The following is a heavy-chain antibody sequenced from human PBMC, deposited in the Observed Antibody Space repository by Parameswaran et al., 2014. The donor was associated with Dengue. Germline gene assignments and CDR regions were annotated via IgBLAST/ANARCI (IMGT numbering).Heavy chain of an antibody. J-gene: IGHJ6*03. CDR2: ISSSSSYI. Sequence: VRQAPGKGLEWVSSISSSSSYIYYADSVKGRFTISRDNAKNSLYLQMNSLRAEDAAVYYCARAYCSSTSCLGWDYYYMDVWGKGTTVTVSS. D-gene: IGHD2-2*01. CDR3: ARAYCSSTSCLGWDYYYMDV. V-gene: IGHV3-21*01.